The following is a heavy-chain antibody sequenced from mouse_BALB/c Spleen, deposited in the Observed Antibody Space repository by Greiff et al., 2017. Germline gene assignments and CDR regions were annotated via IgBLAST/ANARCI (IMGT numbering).Heavy chain of an antibody. V-gene: IGHV5-12-1*01. CDR3: ARHPSFAY. CDR1: GFAFSSYD. CDR2: ISSGGGST. J-gene: IGHJ3*01. Sequence: EVQGVESGGGLVKPGGSLKLSCAASGFAFSSYDMSWVRQTPEKRLEWVAYISSGGGSTYYPDTVKGRFTISRDNAKNTLYLQMSSLKSEDTAMYYCARHPSFAYWGQGTLVTVSA.